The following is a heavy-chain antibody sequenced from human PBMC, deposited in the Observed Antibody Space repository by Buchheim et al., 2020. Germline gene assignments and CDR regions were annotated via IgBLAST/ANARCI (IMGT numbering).Heavy chain of an antibody. D-gene: IGHD6-13*01. CDR3: ARAPGIAAAGTH. CDR2: ISYDGSNK. Sequence: QVQLVESGGGVVQPGRSLRLSCAASGFTFSSYAMHWVRQAPGKGLEWVAVISYDGSNKYYADSVKGRFTISRANSKNTLYLQMNSLRAEDTAVYYCARAPGIAAAGTHWGQGTL. J-gene: IGHJ4*02. V-gene: IGHV3-30-3*01. CDR1: GFTFSSYA.